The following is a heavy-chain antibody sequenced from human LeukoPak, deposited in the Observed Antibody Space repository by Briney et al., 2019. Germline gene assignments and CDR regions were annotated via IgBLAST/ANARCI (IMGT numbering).Heavy chain of an antibody. CDR3: ARAGYSYGRGWFDP. V-gene: IGHV4-61*02. Sequence: SQTLSLTCTVSGGSISSGSYYCSWIRQPAGKGLEWIGRIYTSGSTNYNPSLKSRVTISVDTSKNQFSLKLSSVTAADTAVYYCARAGYSYGRGWFDPWGQGTLVTVSS. CDR2: IYTSGST. J-gene: IGHJ5*02. CDR1: GGSISSGSYY. D-gene: IGHD5-18*01.